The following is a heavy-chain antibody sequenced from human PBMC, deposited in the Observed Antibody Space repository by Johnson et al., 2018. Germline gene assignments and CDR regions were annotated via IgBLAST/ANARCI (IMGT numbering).Heavy chain of an antibody. CDR1: GGTFSSYH. D-gene: IGHD6-19*01. Sequence: QVQLVQSGAEVKKPGSSVKVSCKTSGGTFSSYHITWVRQAPGQGLEWMGGILPIFHTTNYAQKFQDRVTITADESTTTAYMELSSLRSEDTALYCCARGLGYSSGWHHGAFDIWGQGTMVTVSS. CDR3: ARGLGYSSGWHHGAFDI. J-gene: IGHJ3*02. CDR2: ILPIFHTT. V-gene: IGHV1-69*12.